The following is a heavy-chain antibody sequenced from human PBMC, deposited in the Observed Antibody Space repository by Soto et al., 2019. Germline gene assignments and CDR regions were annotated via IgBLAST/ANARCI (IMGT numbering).Heavy chain of an antibody. D-gene: IGHD1-1*01. J-gene: IGHJ4*02. CDR1: GGTFSSYA. CDR2: IIPIFGTA. Sequence: QVQLVQSGAEVKKPGSSVKVSCKASGGTFSSYAISWVRQAPGQGLEWMGGIIPIFGTANYAQKFQGRVTITADEATSTAYMERSSLRSADTAVYYCAGKESGTQFDYWGQGTLFTVSS. V-gene: IGHV1-69*01. CDR3: AGKESGTQFDY.